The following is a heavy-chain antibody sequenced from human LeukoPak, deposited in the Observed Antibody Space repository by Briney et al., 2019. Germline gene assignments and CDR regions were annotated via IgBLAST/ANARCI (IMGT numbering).Heavy chain of an antibody. Sequence: PSETLSLTCAVYGGSFSGYYWSWIRQPPGKGLEWIGEINHSGSTNYNPSLKSRVTISVDTSKNQFSLKLSSVTAADTAVYYCXXXXRKRVYFDSWGQGTLVTVSS. CDR3: XXXXRKRVYFDS. J-gene: IGHJ4*02. CDR1: GGSFSGYY. CDR2: INHSGST. V-gene: IGHV4-34*01.